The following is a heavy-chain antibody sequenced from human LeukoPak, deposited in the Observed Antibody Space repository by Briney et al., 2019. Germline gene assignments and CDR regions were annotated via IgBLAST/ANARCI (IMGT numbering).Heavy chain of an antibody. CDR1: GGSISSYY. V-gene: IGHV4-59*01. CDR2: LYYSEST. J-gene: IGHJ6*03. Sequence: SETLSLTCTVSGGSISSYYWSWIRQPPGKELEGIGYLYYSESTNYNPSLKSRVTISVDTSKNQFSLKLSSVTAADTAVYYCARDLLDTYREGYHYDYMDVWGKGTTVTVSS. CDR3: ARDLLDTYREGYHYDYMDV. D-gene: IGHD2-2*02.